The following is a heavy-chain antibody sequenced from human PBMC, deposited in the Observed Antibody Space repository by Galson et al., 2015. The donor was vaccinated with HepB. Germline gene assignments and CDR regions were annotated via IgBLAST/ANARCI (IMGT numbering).Heavy chain of an antibody. Sequence: SVKVSCKASGGTFVNYVINWVRQTPGQGLEWMGRITPILGVTNYAQKFQGRVTIIADKSTDTAYMELTSLRSDDTAVYYCARSPYTPPSRPKSPLRWWFDPWGQGTLVTVSS. D-gene: IGHD2-2*02. V-gene: IGHV1-69*04. CDR2: ITPILGVT. CDR3: ARSPYTPPSRPKSPLRWWFDP. J-gene: IGHJ5*02. CDR1: GGTFVNYV.